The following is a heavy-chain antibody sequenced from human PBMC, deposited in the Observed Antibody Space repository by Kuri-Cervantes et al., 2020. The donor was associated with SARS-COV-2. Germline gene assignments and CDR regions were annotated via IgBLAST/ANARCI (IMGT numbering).Heavy chain of an antibody. CDR2: ISGSGGSN. CDR3: AKGRHGWIAILTCYYYYYDMDI. D-gene: IGHD2-21*01. J-gene: IGHJ6*02. Sequence: VVSLRLYSVASTVTFSNYGMSWVRQAPGKGLEWVSGISGSGGSNHYADSVMGRFTISRDNARNSLYLQMNSLRAEDTAVYYCAKGRHGWIAILTCYYYYYDMDIWGQGTMVTVSS. V-gene: IGHV3-23*01. CDR1: TVTFSNYG.